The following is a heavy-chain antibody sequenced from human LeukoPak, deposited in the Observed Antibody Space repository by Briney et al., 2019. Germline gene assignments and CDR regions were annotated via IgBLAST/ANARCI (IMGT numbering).Heavy chain of an antibody. CDR1: GFTFSDYY. V-gene: IGHV3-11*03. Sequence: AGGSLRLSCAASGFTFSDYYMSWIRQAPGKGLEWVSYISDSSSYTKYADSAKGRFTISRDNAKNSLYLQMNSLRAEDTAVYYCASLNYDILTGSYYFDYWGQGTLVTISS. CDR2: ISDSSSYT. D-gene: IGHD3-9*01. J-gene: IGHJ4*02. CDR3: ASLNYDILTGSYYFDY.